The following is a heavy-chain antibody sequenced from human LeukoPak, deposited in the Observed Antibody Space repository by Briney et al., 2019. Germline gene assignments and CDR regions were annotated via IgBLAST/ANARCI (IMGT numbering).Heavy chain of an antibody. V-gene: IGHV4-39*02. D-gene: IGHD1-26*01. CDR3: ARDPRGVGAASY. Sequence: PSETLSLTCTVSGGSISSSSYYWGWIRQPPGKGLEWIGSIYYSGSTYYNPSLKSRVTISVDTSKNQFSLKLSSVTAADTAVYYCARDPRGVGAASYWGQGTLVIVSS. J-gene: IGHJ4*02. CDR1: GGSISSSSYY. CDR2: IYYSGST.